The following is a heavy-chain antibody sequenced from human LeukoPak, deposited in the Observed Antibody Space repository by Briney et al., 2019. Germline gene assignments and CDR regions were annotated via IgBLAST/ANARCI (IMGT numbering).Heavy chain of an antibody. J-gene: IGHJ3*02. D-gene: IGHD6-13*01. V-gene: IGHV4-59*01. CDR1: GGSISSYY. CDR2: IYYSGST. Sequence: SETLSLTCTVSGGSISSYYWSWIRQPPGKGLEWIGYIYYSGSTNYNPSLKSRVTISVDTSKNQFSLKLSSVTAADTAVYYCAREGIAAATDDAFDIWGQGTMVTVSS. CDR3: AREGIAAATDDAFDI.